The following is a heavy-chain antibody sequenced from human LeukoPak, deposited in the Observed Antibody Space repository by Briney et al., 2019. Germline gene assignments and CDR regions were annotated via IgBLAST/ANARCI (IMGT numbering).Heavy chain of an antibody. V-gene: IGHV3-49*04. Sequence: GGSLRLSCTASGFTFGDYAMSWVRQAPGKGLEWVGFIRSKAYGGTTEYAASVKGRFTISRDDSKSIAYLQMNSLKTEDTAVYYCTRGSRSYYDSGGYPFDYWGQGTLVTVSS. D-gene: IGHD3-22*01. J-gene: IGHJ4*02. CDR3: TRGSRSYYDSGGYPFDY. CDR1: GFTFGDYA. CDR2: IRSKAYGGTT.